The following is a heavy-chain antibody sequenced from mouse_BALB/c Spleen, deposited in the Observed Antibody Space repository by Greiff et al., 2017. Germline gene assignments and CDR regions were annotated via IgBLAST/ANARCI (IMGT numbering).Heavy chain of an antibody. CDR1: GYTFTEYI. J-gene: IGHJ3*01. Sequence: QVHVKQSGAELVKPGASVKLSCKASGYTFTEYIIHWVKQRSGQGLEWIGWFYPGSGSIKYNEKFKDKATLTADKSSSTVYMELSRLTSEDSAVYFCARHEDTNAWFAYWGQGTLVTVSA. CDR3: ARHEDTNAWFAY. D-gene: IGHD2-12*01. CDR2: FYPGSGSI. V-gene: IGHV1-62-2*01.